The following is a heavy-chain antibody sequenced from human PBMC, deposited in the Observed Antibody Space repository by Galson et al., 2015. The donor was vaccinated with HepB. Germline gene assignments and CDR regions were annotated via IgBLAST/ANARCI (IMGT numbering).Heavy chain of an antibody. Sequence: SLRLSCAASGFTFSSYAMSWVRRAPGKGLEWVSATSGGGGSSYYADSVKGRFTISRDNSKNTLYLQMNSLRTEDTAVYYCAKETQSWGTFDCWGQGTLVTVSS. V-gene: IGHV3-23*01. D-gene: IGHD3-16*01. J-gene: IGHJ4*02. CDR3: AKETQSWGTFDC. CDR1: GFTFSSYA. CDR2: TSGGGGSS.